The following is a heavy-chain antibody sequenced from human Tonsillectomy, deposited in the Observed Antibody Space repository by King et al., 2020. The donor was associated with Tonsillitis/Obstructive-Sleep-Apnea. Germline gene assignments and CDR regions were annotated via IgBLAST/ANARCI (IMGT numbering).Heavy chain of an antibody. J-gene: IGHJ4*02. V-gene: IGHV2-70*11. Sequence: TLKESGPALVKPTQTLTLTCTFSGFSLSTSGMCVSWIRQPPGKALEWLARIDWGDDKYYRTSLKTRLTISKDTSKNQVVLTMTNMVPVDTATYYCARIRGLTGYYSVDYFDYWGQGTLVTVSS. CDR3: ARIRGLTGYYSVDYFDY. CDR1: GFSLSTSGMC. D-gene: IGHD3-9*01. CDR2: IDWGDDK.